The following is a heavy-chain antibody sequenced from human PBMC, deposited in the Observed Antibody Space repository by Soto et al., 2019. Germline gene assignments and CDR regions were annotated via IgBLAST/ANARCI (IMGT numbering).Heavy chain of an antibody. CDR2: IYYSGST. CDR3: AREKGDYGDYGSVAGFDI. D-gene: IGHD4-17*01. V-gene: IGHV4-59*01. CDR1: GGSISSYY. J-gene: IGHJ3*02. Sequence: QVQLQESGPGLVKPSETLSLTCTVSGGSISSYYWSWIRQPPGKGLEWIGYIYYSGSTNYNPSLKSRVTISVDTSKNQFSLKLSSVTAADTAVYYCAREKGDYGDYGSVAGFDIWGQGTMVTVSS.